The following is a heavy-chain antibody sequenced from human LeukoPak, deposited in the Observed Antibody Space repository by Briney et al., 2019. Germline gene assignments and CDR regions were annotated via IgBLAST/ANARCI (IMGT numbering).Heavy chain of an antibody. V-gene: IGHV3-48*03. D-gene: IGHD1-1*01. Sequence: GGSLRLSCAASGFTFSSYEMNWVRQAPGKGLEWVSYISSSGSTIYYADSVKGRFTISRDNAKNTLYLQMNSLRAEDTAVYYCAKESTTGTTVSFDYWGQGTLVTVSS. J-gene: IGHJ4*02. CDR3: AKESTTGTTVSFDY. CDR1: GFTFSSYE. CDR2: ISSSGSTI.